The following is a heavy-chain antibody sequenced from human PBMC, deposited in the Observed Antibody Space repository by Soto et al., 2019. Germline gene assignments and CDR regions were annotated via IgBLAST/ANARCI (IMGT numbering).Heavy chain of an antibody. CDR3: ARRSSSSWPYYYYYGMDV. Sequence: QLQLQESGPGLVKPSETLSLTCTVSGGSISSSSYYWGWIRQPPGKGLEWIGSLYYSGSTYYNPPLKSRLTMSEDTSTNQFSLNMSSVTAADTAVYYCARRSSSSWPYYYYYGMDVWGQGTTVTVSS. D-gene: IGHD6-13*01. CDR1: GGSISSSSYY. V-gene: IGHV4-39*01. CDR2: LYYSGST. J-gene: IGHJ6*02.